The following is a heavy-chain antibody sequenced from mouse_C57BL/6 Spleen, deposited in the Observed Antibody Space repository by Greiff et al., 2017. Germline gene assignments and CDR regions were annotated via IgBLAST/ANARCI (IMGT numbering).Heavy chain of an antibody. J-gene: IGHJ2*01. D-gene: IGHD3-3*01. CDR1: GYTFTSYW. CDR3: ARWGTGYFDY. CDR2: IDPSDSET. Sequence: QVKLQQPGAELVRPGSSVKLSCKASGYTFTSYWMHWVKQRPIQGLEWIGNIDPSDSETHYNQKFKDKATLTVDKASSTAYMQLSSLTSEDSAVYYCARWGTGYFDYWGQGTTLTVSS. V-gene: IGHV1-52*01.